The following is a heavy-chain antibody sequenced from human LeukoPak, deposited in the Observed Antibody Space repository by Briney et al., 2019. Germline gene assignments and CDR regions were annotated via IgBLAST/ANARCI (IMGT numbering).Heavy chain of an antibody. CDR1: GDSIRAYQ. J-gene: IGHJ2*01. Sequence: NSSETLSLTCTVSGDSIRAYQWSWIRQPAGKGLEWIGRIYTSGSTNYNPSLKSRVTMSVDTSKNQFSLKLSSVTAADTAVYYCAREYYDILTGYFHGYFDLWGRGTLVTVSS. CDR3: AREYYDILTGYFHGYFDL. V-gene: IGHV4-4*07. CDR2: IYTSGST. D-gene: IGHD3-9*01.